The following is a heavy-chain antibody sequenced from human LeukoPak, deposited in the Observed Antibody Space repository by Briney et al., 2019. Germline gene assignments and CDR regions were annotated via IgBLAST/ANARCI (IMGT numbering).Heavy chain of an antibody. CDR1: GFTVSSNY. J-gene: IGHJ3*02. CDR2: IYSGGST. D-gene: IGHD6-13*01. Sequence: PGGSLRLSCAASGFTVSSNYMSWVRQAPGKGLEWVSVIYSGGSTYYADSVKGRFTISRDNSKNTLYLQMNSLRAEDTAVYYCARVTGGKVQQRDDAFDIWGQGTMVTVSS. V-gene: IGHV3-53*01. CDR3: ARVTGGKVQQRDDAFDI.